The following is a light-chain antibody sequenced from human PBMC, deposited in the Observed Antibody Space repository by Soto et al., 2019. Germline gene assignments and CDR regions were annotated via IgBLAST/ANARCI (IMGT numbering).Light chain of an antibody. Sequence: QSALTQPRSVSGSPGQSVTISCTGTSSDVGGYDFVSWYQQHPGKAPKLIIYDVSKRPSGVPGRFSGSKSGGTASLTISGLQAEDEADYYCCSYADSYVFGTGTKVTVL. CDR3: CSYADSYV. J-gene: IGLJ1*01. V-gene: IGLV2-11*01. CDR1: SSDVGGYDF. CDR2: DVS.